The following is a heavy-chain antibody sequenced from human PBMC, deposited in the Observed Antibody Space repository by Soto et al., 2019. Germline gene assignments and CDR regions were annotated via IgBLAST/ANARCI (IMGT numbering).Heavy chain of an antibody. CDR3: ATDSKRGYRYYYYYGMDV. J-gene: IGHJ6*02. CDR1: GYTLTELS. CDR2: FDPEDGET. Sequence: ASVKVSCKVSGYTLTELSMHWVRQAPGKGLEWMGGFDPEDGETIYAQKFQGRVTMTEDTSTDTAYMELSSLRSEDTAVYYCATDSKRGYRYYYYYGMDVWGQGTTVTVSS. D-gene: IGHD2-2*01. V-gene: IGHV1-24*01.